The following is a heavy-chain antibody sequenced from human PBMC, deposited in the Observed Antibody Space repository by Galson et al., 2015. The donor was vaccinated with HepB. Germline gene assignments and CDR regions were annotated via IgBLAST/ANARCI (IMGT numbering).Heavy chain of an antibody. V-gene: IGHV3-21*01. CDR2: ISSSSSYI. Sequence: SLRLSCAASGFTFSSYSMNWVRQAPGKGLEWVSSISSSSSYIYYADSVKGRFTISRDNAKNSLYLQMNRLRAEDTAVYYCAKAPYDSSGYYYYWGQGTLVTVSS. CDR3: AKAPYDSSGYYYY. CDR1: GFTFSSYS. J-gene: IGHJ4*02. D-gene: IGHD3-22*01.